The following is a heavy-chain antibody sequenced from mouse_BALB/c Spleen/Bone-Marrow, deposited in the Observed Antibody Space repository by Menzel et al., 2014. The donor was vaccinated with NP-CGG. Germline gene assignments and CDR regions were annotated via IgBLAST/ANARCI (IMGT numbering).Heavy chain of an antibody. CDR3: TRYYYGSSYFDY. V-gene: IGHV14-3*02. Sequence: VQLQQPGAELVKPGASVKLSCTASGFNIKDTYMHWVKQRPEQGLEWIGRIDPANGNTKYDPKFQGKATITADTSSNTAYLQLSSLTSEDTAVYYCTRYYYGSSYFDYWGQGTTLIVSS. J-gene: IGHJ2*01. D-gene: IGHD1-1*01. CDR2: IDPANGNT. CDR1: GFNIKDTY.